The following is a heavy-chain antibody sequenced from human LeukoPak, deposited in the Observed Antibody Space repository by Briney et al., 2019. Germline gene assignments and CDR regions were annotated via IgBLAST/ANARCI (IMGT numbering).Heavy chain of an antibody. CDR2: IKQDGSEK. V-gene: IGHV3-7*01. J-gene: IGHJ4*02. CDR3: AREDAAWFGESQYYFDY. D-gene: IGHD3-10*01. CDR1: GFTLSSYW. Sequence: GGSLRLSCAASGFTLSSYWMSWVRQAPGKGLEWVANIKQDGSEKYYVDSVKGRFTISRDNAKNSLYLQMNGLRAEDTAVYYCAREDAAWFGESQYYFDYWGQGTLVTVSS.